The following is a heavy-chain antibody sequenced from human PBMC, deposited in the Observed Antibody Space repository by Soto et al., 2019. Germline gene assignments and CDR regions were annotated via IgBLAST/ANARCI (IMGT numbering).Heavy chain of an antibody. D-gene: IGHD3-3*01. V-gene: IGHV3-30*18. CDR2: ISYDGSNK. CDR3: AKERHYDFWSGSLGYGMDV. CDR1: GFTFSSYG. Sequence: GGSLRLSCAASGFTFSSYGMHWVRQAPGKGLEWVAVISYDGSNKYYADSVKGRFTISRDNSKNTLYLQMNSLRAEDTAVYYCAKERHYDFWSGSLGYGMDVWGQGTTVTVSS. J-gene: IGHJ6*02.